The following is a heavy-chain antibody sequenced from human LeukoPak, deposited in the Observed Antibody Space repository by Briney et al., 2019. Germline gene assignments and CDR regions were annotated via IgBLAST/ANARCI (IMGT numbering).Heavy chain of an antibody. J-gene: IGHJ4*02. CDR2: IYYSGST. V-gene: IGHV4-59*11. CDR1: GGSISSHY. Sequence: SGTLSLTCTVSGGSISSHYWSWIRQPPGKGLEWIGYIYYSGSTNYNPSLKSRVTISVDTSKNQFSLKLSSVTAADTAVYYCARSSQLWFGFAFWGQGTLVTVSS. CDR3: ARSSQLWFGFAF. D-gene: IGHD5-18*01.